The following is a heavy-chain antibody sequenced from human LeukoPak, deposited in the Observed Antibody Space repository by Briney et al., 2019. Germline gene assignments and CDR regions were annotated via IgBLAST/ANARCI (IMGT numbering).Heavy chain of an antibody. D-gene: IGHD1-26*01. J-gene: IGHJ4*02. CDR1: GGSISGNSYF. CDR2: MYYSGST. CDR3: ATIVGSTKVDD. V-gene: IGHV4-39*01. Sequence: SETLSLTCIVSGGSISGNSYFWGWIRQPPGEGLEWIVSMYYSGSTYYNPSLKSRVTVSVDMSKNQFSLKLSSVTAADTAVYYCATIVGSTKVDDWGQGTLVTVSS.